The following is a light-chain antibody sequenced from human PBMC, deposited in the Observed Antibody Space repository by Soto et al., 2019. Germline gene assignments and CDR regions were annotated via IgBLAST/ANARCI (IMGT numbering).Light chain of an antibody. Sequence: EIVVTQSPATLSVSPGERATLSCRASHSVRSNLAWYQQKPGQAPRLLIYDASTRATGIPARFSGSGSGTEFTLTISSLQSEDFAIYYCQQYNNWPLFGGGTKVEI. CDR3: QQYNNWPL. CDR2: DAS. V-gene: IGKV3-15*01. J-gene: IGKJ4*01. CDR1: HSVRSN.